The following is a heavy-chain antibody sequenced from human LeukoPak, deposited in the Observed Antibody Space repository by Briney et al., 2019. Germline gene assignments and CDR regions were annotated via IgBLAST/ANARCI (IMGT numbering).Heavy chain of an antibody. CDR2: IIPMFGTA. CDR3: ARVQGAKCGGDCYSYYFDY. D-gene: IGHD2-21*02. J-gene: IGHJ4*02. V-gene: IGHV1-69*05. Sequence: SVKVPSSASAGTSTSYAISWWGRAPGQGLGWRGGIIPMFGTANYEQKLRRRGASTTDQSTSTGSMGLSSLRSEDTAVYYSARVQGAKCGGDCYSYYFDYWGQGTLVTASS. CDR1: AGTSTSYA.